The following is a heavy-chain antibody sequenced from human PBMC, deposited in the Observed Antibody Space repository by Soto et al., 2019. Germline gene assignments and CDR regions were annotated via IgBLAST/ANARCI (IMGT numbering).Heavy chain of an antibody. CDR3: ASEDCRNTNCLKGFDY. D-gene: IGHD2-15*01. J-gene: IGHJ4*02. CDR1: GYTFTDYY. Sequence: ASVKVSCKTSGYTFTDYYMHWVRQTPGQGFEWVGGINPKSGGPKYVPKFQGRVTVTRDTSTSAAYMELNRLTSDDTAVYYCASEDCRNTNCLKGFDYWGQGTLVTVSS. CDR2: INPKSGGP. V-gene: IGHV1-2*02.